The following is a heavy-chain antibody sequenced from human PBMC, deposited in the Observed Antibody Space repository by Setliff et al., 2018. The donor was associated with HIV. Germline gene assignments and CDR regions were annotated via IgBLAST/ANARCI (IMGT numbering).Heavy chain of an antibody. D-gene: IGHD3-22*01. Sequence: TPSETLSLTCSVSGASIRGHYWSWIRQSPGKGLEWIGNIYYSGNTNYNPSFKSRVTISVDTSKNQFSLRVNSVTAADTAVYYCARSLVPSGYYYGRHAFDIWGQGTKVTVSS. V-gene: IGHV4-59*08. J-gene: IGHJ3*02. CDR3: ARSLVPSGYYYGRHAFDI. CDR2: IYYSGNT. CDR1: GASIRGHY.